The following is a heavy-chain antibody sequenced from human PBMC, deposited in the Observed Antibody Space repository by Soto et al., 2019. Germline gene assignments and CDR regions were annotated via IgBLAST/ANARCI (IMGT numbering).Heavy chain of an antibody. CDR1: GFTFRNYG. D-gene: IGHD3-22*01. Sequence: QMQLVESGGDVVQPGRSLRLSCAASGFTFRNYGIHWVRQAPGKGLEWVAVIWYDGSNKYYADSVKGRFTISRDNSKNTLSLQMNSLRAEDTAVYYCARGNYEGSGFVDYWGQGTLVTVSS. J-gene: IGHJ4*02. CDR3: ARGNYEGSGFVDY. CDR2: IWYDGSNK. V-gene: IGHV3-33*01.